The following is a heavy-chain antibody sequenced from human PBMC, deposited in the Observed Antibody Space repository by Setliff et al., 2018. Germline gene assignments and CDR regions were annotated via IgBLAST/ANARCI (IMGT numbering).Heavy chain of an antibody. CDR3: AKDQWLVQYWFDP. CDR1: GFTFSNAW. J-gene: IGHJ5*02. Sequence: GESLKISCAASGFTFSNAWMSWVRQAPGKGLEWVSAISGSGGSTYYADSVKGRFTISRDNSKNTLYLQMNSLRAEDTAVYYCAKDQWLVQYWFDPWGQGTLVTVSS. D-gene: IGHD6-19*01. V-gene: IGHV3-23*01. CDR2: ISGSGGST.